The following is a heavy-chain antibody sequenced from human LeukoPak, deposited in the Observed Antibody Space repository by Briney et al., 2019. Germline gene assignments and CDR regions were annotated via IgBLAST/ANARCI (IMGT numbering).Heavy chain of an antibody. CDR3: ARDHYCSSTSCYTAFDP. V-gene: IGHV1-2*02. D-gene: IGHD2-2*02. J-gene: IGHJ5*02. Sequence: ASVKVSCKASGYTFTGYYMHWVRQAPGQGLEWMGWINPNSGGTNYAQKFQGRVTMTRDTSISTAYIELSRLRSDDTAVYYCARDHYCSSTSCYTAFDPWGQGTLVTVSS. CDR2: INPNSGGT. CDR1: GYTFTGYY.